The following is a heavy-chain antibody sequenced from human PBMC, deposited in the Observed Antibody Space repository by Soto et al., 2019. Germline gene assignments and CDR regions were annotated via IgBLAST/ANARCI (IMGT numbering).Heavy chain of an antibody. V-gene: IGHV1-3*03. CDR1: GYTFTSYA. Sequence: ASLKVSCKASGYTFTSYAMHWVRQAPGQRLEWMGWINAGNGNTKYSQEFQGRVTITRDTSASTAYMELSSLRSEDMAVYYCARGYYDSSGYMRFDPWGQGTLVTVSS. D-gene: IGHD3-22*01. J-gene: IGHJ5*02. CDR3: ARGYYDSSGYMRFDP. CDR2: INAGNGNT.